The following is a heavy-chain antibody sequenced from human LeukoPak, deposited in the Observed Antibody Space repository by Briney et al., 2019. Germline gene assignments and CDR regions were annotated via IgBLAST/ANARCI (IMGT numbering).Heavy chain of an antibody. D-gene: IGHD6-19*01. CDR1: GFAFTSYA. Sequence: GASLRLSCAASGFAFTSYAMTWVRQAPGKGLEWVSSIDAGGGDTYHSDSVKGRFTISRDNSMNTLYLQMNSLRADDTAVYYCGRPTKYWLVRGNGVDVWGQGTTVTVSS. J-gene: IGHJ6*02. CDR2: IDAGGGDT. V-gene: IGHV3-23*01. CDR3: GRPTKYWLVRGNGVDV.